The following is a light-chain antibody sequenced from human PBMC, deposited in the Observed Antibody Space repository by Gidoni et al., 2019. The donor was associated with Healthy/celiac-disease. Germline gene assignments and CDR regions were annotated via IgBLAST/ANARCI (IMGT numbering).Light chain of an antibody. Sequence: SSELTQDPAVSVALGQTVRITCQGDSLRSYYASWYQQKPGQAPVLVIYGKNNRPSGIPDRFSGSSSGNPASLTITGAQADDEADYYCNSRDSSGNHLVVFGGGTTLTVL. V-gene: IGLV3-19*01. CDR2: GKN. CDR3: NSRDSSGNHLVV. CDR1: SLRSYY. J-gene: IGLJ2*01.